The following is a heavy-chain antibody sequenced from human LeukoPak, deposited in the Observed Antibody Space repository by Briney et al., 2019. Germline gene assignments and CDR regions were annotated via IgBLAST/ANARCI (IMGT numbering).Heavy chain of an antibody. V-gene: IGHV3-23*01. Sequence: AGGSLRLSRAASGFSFSNYAMSWVRQAPGKGLEWVAAISRSGGGTYYADSVKGRFTISRDNSKNTLYLQMSSLRAEDTAVYHCAKDLSESYISYYMDVWGKGTTVTLSS. CDR3: AKDLSESYISYYMDV. J-gene: IGHJ6*03. D-gene: IGHD3-10*01. CDR2: ISRSGGGT. CDR1: GFSFSNYA.